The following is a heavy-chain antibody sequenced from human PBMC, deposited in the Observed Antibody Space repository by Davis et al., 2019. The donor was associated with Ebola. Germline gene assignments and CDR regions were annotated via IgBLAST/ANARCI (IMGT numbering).Heavy chain of an antibody. CDR1: GYTFTDYY. CDR2: INPNSGGT. V-gene: IGHV1-2*06. Sequence: AASVKVSCKASGYTFTDYYMHWMRQAPGQGLEWMGRINPNSGGTDYAQKFQGRVTMTRDTSISTAYLELSRLRSDDAAVYYCARGDTVTSLGSWGQGTLVTVSS. CDR3: ARGDTVTSLGS. J-gene: IGHJ5*02. D-gene: IGHD4-17*01.